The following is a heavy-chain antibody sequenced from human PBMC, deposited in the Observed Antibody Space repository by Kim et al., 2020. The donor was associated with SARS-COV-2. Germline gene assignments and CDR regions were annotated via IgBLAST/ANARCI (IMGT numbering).Heavy chain of an antibody. D-gene: IGHD5-12*01. J-gene: IGHJ6*02. V-gene: IGHV4-59*01. Sequence: ETLSLTCTVSGGSISGFYWSWIRQSPGKGLEWIGYIYYSGRPIYNPSLRDRVTLSIDTSKRQFSLKLASVTTADTAIYYCARDMLNTGYDYGFYYGTDVWGQGTTVTVSS. CDR1: GGSISGFY. CDR2: IYYSGRP. CDR3: ARDMLNTGYDYGFYYGTDV.